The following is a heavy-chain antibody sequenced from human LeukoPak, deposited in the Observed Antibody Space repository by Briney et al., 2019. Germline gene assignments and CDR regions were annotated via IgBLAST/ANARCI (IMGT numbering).Heavy chain of an antibody. D-gene: IGHD5-12*01. V-gene: IGHV1-69*05. CDR3: ARDSGYERWMIDDAFDI. J-gene: IGHJ3*02. CDR1: GGTFSSYA. Sequence: ASVKVSCKASGGTFSSYAIGWVRQAPGQGLEWMGGSIPIFGTANYEQKFQGRVTITTDESTGTAYMELSSLRSEDTAVYYCARDSGYERWMIDDAFDIWGQGTMVTVSS. CDR2: SIPIFGTA.